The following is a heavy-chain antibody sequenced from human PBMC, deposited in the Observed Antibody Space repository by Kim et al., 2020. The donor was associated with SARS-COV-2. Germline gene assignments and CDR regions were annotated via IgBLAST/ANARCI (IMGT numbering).Heavy chain of an antibody. V-gene: IGHV7-4-1*02. D-gene: IGHD3-10*01. Sequence: ASVKVSCKASGYTFTTYAMNWVRQAPGQGPEWMGWINTNTGNPTYAQGFTGRFVFSLDTSVSTAYLQITSLKAEDTAVYYCARVAFGSANKGWFDPWGQGTLVTVSS. CDR1: GYTFTTYA. CDR2: INTNTGNP. J-gene: IGHJ5*02. CDR3: ARVAFGSANKGWFDP.